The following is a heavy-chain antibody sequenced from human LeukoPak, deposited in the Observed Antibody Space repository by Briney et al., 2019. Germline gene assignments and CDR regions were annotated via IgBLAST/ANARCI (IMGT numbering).Heavy chain of an antibody. D-gene: IGHD3-10*01. CDR2: INPSGGST. J-gene: IGHJ6*04. V-gene: IGHV1-46*01. CDR3: ARDRTYYYGSGSYYDYYYGMDV. Sequence: ASVKVSCKASGYTLTSYYMHWVRQAPGQGLEWMGIINPSGGSTSYAQKFQGRVTMTRDTSTSTVYMELSSLRSEDTAVYYCARDRTYYYGSGSYYDYYYGMDVWGKGTTVTVSS. CDR1: GYTLTSYY.